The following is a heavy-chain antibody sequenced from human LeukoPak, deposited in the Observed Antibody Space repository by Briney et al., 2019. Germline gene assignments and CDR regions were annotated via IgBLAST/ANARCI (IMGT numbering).Heavy chain of an antibody. CDR3: ARDPYSGHYGNDYYYYMDV. Sequence: GGSLRLSCEASGFTFSTYNMNWVPQAPGKRLEWVSSITSSSSYAFYADSVKGRFTISRDNAKSSLYLQMNNLRAEDTAVYYCARDPYSGHYGNDYYYYMDVWGKGTTVTISS. CDR1: GFTFSTYN. CDR2: ITSSSSYA. J-gene: IGHJ6*03. V-gene: IGHV3-21*01. D-gene: IGHD5-12*01.